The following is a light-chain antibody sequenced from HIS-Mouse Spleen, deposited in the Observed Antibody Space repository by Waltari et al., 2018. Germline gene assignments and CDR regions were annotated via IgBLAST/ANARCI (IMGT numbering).Light chain of an antibody. V-gene: IGLV3-21*03. CDR2: DGS. CDR1: NIGSKS. CDR3: QVWDSSSDHYV. Sequence: SYVLTQPPSVSVAPGKTARITCGGNNIGSKSVHWYQQKPGQAPGLVVYDGSDRPSGIPERFSGSNSGNTATLTISRVEAGDEADYYCQVWDSSSDHYVFGTGTKVTVL. J-gene: IGLJ1*01.